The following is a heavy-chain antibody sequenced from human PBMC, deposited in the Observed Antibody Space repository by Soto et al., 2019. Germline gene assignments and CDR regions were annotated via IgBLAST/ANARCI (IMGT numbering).Heavy chain of an antibody. CDR2: IIPIFSTA. CDR3: ASHYGSGTYYYYYGMDV. J-gene: IGHJ6*02. V-gene: IGHV1-69*01. Sequence: SLVKGYCKSSGCTVSSYAVSCVRHEPEQVLEWMGGIIPIFSTANYAQKFQGRVTITADESTSTAYMELSSLRSEDTAVYYCASHYGSGTYYYYYGMDVWGQGTTVTVSS. CDR1: GCTVSSYA. D-gene: IGHD3-10*01.